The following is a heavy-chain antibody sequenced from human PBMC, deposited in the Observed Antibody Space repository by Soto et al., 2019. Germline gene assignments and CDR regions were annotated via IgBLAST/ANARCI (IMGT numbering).Heavy chain of an antibody. CDR1: GFTFSSYG. D-gene: IGHD3-10*01. V-gene: IGHV3-30*18. J-gene: IGHJ6*02. CDR2: ISYDGSNK. CDR3: AKDRITMVRGVIQGGYYYYYYGMDV. Sequence: QVQLVESGGGVVPPGRSLRLSCAASGFTFSSYGMHWVRQAPGKGLEWVAVISYDGSNKYYADSVKGRFTISRDNSKNTMDLQMNSLRAEDTAVYYCAKDRITMVRGVIQGGYYYYYYGMDVWGQGTTVTVSS.